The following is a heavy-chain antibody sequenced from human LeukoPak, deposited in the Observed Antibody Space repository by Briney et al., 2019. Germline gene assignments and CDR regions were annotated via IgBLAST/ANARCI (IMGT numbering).Heavy chain of an antibody. CDR3: ARRAAGQQLVDY. CDR2: ISGSGGST. CDR1: GFTFSSYA. V-gene: IGHV3-23*01. Sequence: GGSLRLSCAASGFTFSSYAMSWVRQAPGKGLEWVSAISGSGGSTYYADSVKGRFSISRDNSKNTLYLQMNSLRAEDTAVYYCARRAAGQQLVDYWGQGTLVTVSS. J-gene: IGHJ4*02. D-gene: IGHD6-6*01.